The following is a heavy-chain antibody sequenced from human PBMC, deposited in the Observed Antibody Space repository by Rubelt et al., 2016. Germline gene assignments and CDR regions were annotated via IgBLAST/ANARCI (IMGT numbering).Heavy chain of an antibody. CDR2: ISSSSSYI. CDR3: ARDRLISGS. J-gene: IGHJ5*02. CDR1: GFTFSSYS. D-gene: IGHD3-22*01. V-gene: IGHV3-21*01. Sequence: EVQLVESGGGLVKPGGSLRLSCAASGFTFSSYSMHWVRQPPGKGLEWVSSISSSSSYIYYADSVKGRFTISRDNAKNSLYLQMNSLRAEDTAVYYCARDRLISGSWGQGTLVTVSS.